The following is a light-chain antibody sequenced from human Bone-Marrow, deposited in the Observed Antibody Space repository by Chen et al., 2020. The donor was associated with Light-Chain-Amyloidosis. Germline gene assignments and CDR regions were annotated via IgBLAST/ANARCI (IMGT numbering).Light chain of an antibody. J-gene: IGLJ2*01. V-gene: IGLV3-25*03. Sequence: SYELTQPPSVSVSPGQTARITCSGDDLPTKYAYWYQQKPGQAPVLVIHRDTERPSGISERFSGSRSGTKATVTISGVQAEDEGDYHCQSADSSGTYEVIFGGGTKLTVL. CDR3: QSADSSGTYEVI. CDR1: DLPTKY. CDR2: RDT.